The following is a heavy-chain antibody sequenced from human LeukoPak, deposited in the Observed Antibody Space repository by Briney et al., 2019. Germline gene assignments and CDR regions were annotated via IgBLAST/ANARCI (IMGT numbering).Heavy chain of an antibody. Sequence: GGSLRLSCAASGFTFSSYSMNWVRQAPGKGLEWVSSISSSSSYIYYADSVKGRFTISRDNAKNSLYLQMNSLRAEDTAVYYCARGDSSGYYHLDYWGQGTLVTVSS. CDR1: GFTFSSYS. J-gene: IGHJ4*02. V-gene: IGHV3-21*01. CDR3: ARGDSSGYYHLDY. D-gene: IGHD3-22*01. CDR2: ISSSSSYI.